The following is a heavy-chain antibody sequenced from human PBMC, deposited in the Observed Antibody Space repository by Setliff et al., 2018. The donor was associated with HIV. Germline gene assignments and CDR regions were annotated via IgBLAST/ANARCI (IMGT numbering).Heavy chain of an antibody. J-gene: IGHJ3*02. CDR3: ARRSSWYGDAFDI. CDR1: GASISSSSYY. Sequence: PSETLSLTCTVSGASISSSSYYWDWIRQPPGKGLEWIGSIYYSGSTYYNPSLERRVTISVDTSKNQFSLKLSSVTAADTAVYYCARRSSWYGDAFDIWGQGAMVTVSS. V-gene: IGHV4-39*01. CDR2: IYYSGST. D-gene: IGHD6-13*01.